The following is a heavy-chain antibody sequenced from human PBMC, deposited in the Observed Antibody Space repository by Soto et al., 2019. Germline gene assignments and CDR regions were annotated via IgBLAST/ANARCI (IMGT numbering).Heavy chain of an antibody. D-gene: IGHD3-22*01. J-gene: IGHJ3*02. CDR1: GGTFSSYA. CDR2: IIPIFGTT. CDR3: ARVLKGYYDSSGYAFDI. Sequence: QVQLVQSGAEVKKPGSSVKVSCKASGGTFSSYAISWVRQAPGQGLEWMGGIIPIFGTTNYAQKFQGRVTITADGSTSTAYMELSSLRSEDTAVYYCARVLKGYYDSSGYAFDIWGQGTMVTVSS. V-gene: IGHV1-69*01.